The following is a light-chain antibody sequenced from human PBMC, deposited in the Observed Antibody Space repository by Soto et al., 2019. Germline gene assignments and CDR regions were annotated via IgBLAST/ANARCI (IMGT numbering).Light chain of an antibody. J-gene: IGKJ1*01. CDR1: QSVTSN. Sequence: EIVMTQSPVTLSVSPGEGATLSCRASQSVTSNLAWYQQKPGQAPRLLIYGASMRATGIPARFSGSGSGTEFTLPISSLQSEDSAVYYCQQYNNRPPQTFGQGTKVEIK. CDR3: QQYNNRPPQT. CDR2: GAS. V-gene: IGKV3-15*01.